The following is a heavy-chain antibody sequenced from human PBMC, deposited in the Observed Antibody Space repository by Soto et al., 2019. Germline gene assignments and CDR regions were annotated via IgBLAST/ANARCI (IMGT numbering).Heavy chain of an antibody. CDR3: ARWVETADAFDI. V-gene: IGHV1-18*04. J-gene: IGHJ3*02. CDR2: ISAYNGNT. Sequence: ASVKVSCKASGYPFNDNHIHWVRQAPGQGLEWMGWISAYNGNTNYGQKLQGRVTMTTDTSTSTAYMELRSLRSDDTAVYYCARWVETADAFDIWGQGTMVTVSS. CDR1: GYPFNDNH.